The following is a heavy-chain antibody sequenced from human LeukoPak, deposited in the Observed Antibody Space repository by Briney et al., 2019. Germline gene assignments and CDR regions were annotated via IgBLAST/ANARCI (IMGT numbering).Heavy chain of an antibody. D-gene: IGHD5-12*01. CDR2: ISYDGSNK. CDR1: GFTFSSYD. CDR3: AKGDSGYVGPFDY. J-gene: IGHJ4*02. V-gene: IGHV3-30-3*01. Sequence: GGSLRLSCAASGFTFSSYDMHWVRQAPGKGLEWVAVISYDGSNKYSADSVKGRFTISRDNSKNTLYLQMNSLRAEDTAVYYCAKGDSGYVGPFDYWGQGSLVTVSS.